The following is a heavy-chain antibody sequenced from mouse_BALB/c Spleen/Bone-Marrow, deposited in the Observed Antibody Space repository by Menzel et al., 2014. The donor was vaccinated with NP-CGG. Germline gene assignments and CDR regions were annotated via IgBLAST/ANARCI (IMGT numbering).Heavy chain of an antibody. Sequence: DLVKPGASVKLSCKASGYTFTSYWVNWIKQRPGQGLEWIGRIAPGSGNTHYNGMFKGKATLTVDTSSSTAYIQLSSLSSEDSSVYFCARSPMITESYAMDYWGQGTSVTVSS. V-gene: IGHV1S41*01. CDR3: ARSPMITESYAMDY. J-gene: IGHJ4*01. CDR1: GYTFTSYW. D-gene: IGHD2-4*01. CDR2: IAPGSGNT.